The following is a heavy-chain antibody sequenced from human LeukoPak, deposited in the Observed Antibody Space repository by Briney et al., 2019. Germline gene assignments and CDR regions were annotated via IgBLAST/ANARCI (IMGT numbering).Heavy chain of an antibody. CDR3: ATDRKARTWDPRFDY. V-gene: IGHV3-7*01. Sequence: GGSLRLSCAASGFPFTNYWMLWVRQAPGERPEWVANINEGGSETNYVDSVRGRFTISRDNAKISLYLQMNNLRDEDTAVYYCATDRKARTWDPRFDYWGQGALVTVSS. J-gene: IGHJ4*02. CDR2: INEGGSET. CDR1: GFPFTNYW. D-gene: IGHD1-14*01.